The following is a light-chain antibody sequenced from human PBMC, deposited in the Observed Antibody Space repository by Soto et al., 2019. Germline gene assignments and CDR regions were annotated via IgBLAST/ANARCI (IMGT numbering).Light chain of an antibody. CDR2: GAS. CDR3: QQYVTSPIT. Sequence: EIVLTQSPGTLSLSPGERATLSCRASQSVNSSLAWYQHKPSQAPRLLISGASNRASGIPDRFSGCGSGTDFTLTISRVDPADFAVYYCQQYVTSPITFGQGTRLEIK. V-gene: IGKV3-20*01. CDR1: QSVNSS. J-gene: IGKJ5*01.